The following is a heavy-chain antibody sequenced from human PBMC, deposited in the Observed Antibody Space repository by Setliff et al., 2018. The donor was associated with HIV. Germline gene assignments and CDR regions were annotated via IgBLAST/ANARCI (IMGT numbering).Heavy chain of an antibody. Sequence: GGSLRLSCAVSGFTFSSYSMNWVRQAPGKGLEWVSSISSSSSYIYYADSVRGRFTISRDNAKNSLYLQMKSLRAEDTAVYYCAKPTPGLYPRSFDVWGQGTMVTVSS. J-gene: IGHJ3*01. CDR1: GFTFSSYS. CDR3: AKPTPGLYPRSFDV. D-gene: IGHD1-1*01. CDR2: ISSSSSYI. V-gene: IGHV3-21*06.